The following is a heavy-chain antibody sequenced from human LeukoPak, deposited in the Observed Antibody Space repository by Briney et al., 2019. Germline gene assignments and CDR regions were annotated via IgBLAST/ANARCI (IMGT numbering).Heavy chain of an antibody. CDR1: GYTFTNYG. CDR3: ARDHSSSSQLFDY. D-gene: IGHD6-13*01. CDR2: ISVYNGDT. J-gene: IGHJ4*02. Sequence: ASVKVSCKTSGYTFTNYGTSWVRQAPGQGLEWMGWISVYNGDTNFAQKLQGRVTMTTDTSTTTAYMELRNLRSDDTAVYYCARDHSSSSQLFDYWGQGTLVTVSS. V-gene: IGHV1-18*01.